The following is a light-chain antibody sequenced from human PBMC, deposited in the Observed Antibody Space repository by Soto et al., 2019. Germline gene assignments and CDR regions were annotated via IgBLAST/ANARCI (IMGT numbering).Light chain of an antibody. Sequence: EVVLTQSPGTLSLSPGERASLSCRASQDISSRDLAWYQQRPGQAPRLLIYRSSARATGIPERFSASGSGTDFTLTISRLEPEDSAVYYCQQYGSSGTFGQGTKVDIK. CDR3: QQYGSSGT. V-gene: IGKV3-20*01. CDR2: RSS. J-gene: IGKJ1*01. CDR1: QDISSRD.